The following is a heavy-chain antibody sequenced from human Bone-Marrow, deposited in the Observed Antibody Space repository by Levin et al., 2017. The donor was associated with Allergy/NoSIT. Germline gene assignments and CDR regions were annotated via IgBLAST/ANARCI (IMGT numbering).Heavy chain of an antibody. CDR1: GFTFGSYW. D-gene: IGHD6-19*01. CDR2: INSDGSST. V-gene: IGHV3-74*01. J-gene: IGHJ6*02. Sequence: GSLRLSCAASGFTFGSYWMHWVRQAPGKGLVWVSRINSDGSSTSYADSVKGRFTISRDNAKNTLYLQMNSLRAEDTAVYYCARGMAGTYYYGMDVWGQGTTVTVSS. CDR3: ARGMAGTYYYGMDV.